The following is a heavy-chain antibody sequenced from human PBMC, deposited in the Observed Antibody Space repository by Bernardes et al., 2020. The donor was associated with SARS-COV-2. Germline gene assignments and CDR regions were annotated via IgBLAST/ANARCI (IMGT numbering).Heavy chain of an antibody. CDR1: GDTLNGYG. Sequence: ASVKVSCKASGDTLNGYGFSWVRQAPGQGLEWMGWISFHTGQTDYALRFQGRVTMTTDTATRTAFMELRSLRSDDTAMYYCATMIRAIDYWGQGTLVTVSS. V-gene: IGHV1-18*04. CDR3: ATMIRAIDY. CDR2: ISFHTGQT. D-gene: IGHD3-10*01. J-gene: IGHJ4*02.